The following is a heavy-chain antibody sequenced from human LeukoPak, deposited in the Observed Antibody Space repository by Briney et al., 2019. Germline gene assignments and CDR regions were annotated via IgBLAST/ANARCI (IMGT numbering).Heavy chain of an antibody. J-gene: IGHJ5*02. CDR2: ITSSGSST. D-gene: IGHD4-17*01. CDR3: AREGYGDNAWFDP. V-gene: IGHV3-21*01. Sequence: GGSLRLSCAASGFTFCTYSMNWVRQAPGKGLEWVSSITSSGSSTYYADSLKGRFTISRDNAKNSLYLQMNSLRAEDTAVYYCAREGYGDNAWFDPWGQGTLVTVSS. CDR1: GFTFCTYS.